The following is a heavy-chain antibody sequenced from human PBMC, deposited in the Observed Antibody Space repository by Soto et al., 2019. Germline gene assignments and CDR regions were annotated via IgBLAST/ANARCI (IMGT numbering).Heavy chain of an antibody. CDR1: GDSIGRFY. CDR3: ARDLSGTGLDI. J-gene: IGHJ6*02. D-gene: IGHD1-26*01. CDR2: VYSTGGT. Sequence: PSETLSLTCNVSGDSIGRFYWSWIRQSAEKGLEWIGRVYSTGGTAYNPALKGRVTISLDRSNNHVSLEMNSVTAADTAVYFRARDLSGTGLDIWGRGTRVTVSS. V-gene: IGHV4-4*07.